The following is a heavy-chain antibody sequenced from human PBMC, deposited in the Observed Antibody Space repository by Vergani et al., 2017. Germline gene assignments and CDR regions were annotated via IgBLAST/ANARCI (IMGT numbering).Heavy chain of an antibody. CDR2: IYYSGST. CDR3: ARVGPWKDTAMIY. Sequence: QVQLQESGPGLVKPSETLSLTCTVFGGSVSSGSYYWSWIRQPPGKGLEWIGYIYYSGSTNYNPSLKSRVTISVDTSKNQFSLKLSSVTAADTAVYYCARVGPWKDTAMIYWGQGTLVTVSS. D-gene: IGHD5-18*01. V-gene: IGHV4-61*01. J-gene: IGHJ4*02. CDR1: GGSVSSGSYY.